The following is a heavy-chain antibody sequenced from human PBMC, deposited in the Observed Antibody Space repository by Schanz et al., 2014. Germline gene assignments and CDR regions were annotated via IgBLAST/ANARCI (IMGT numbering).Heavy chain of an antibody. J-gene: IGHJ3*01. V-gene: IGHV1-2*02. D-gene: IGHD3-3*01. CDR1: GNTLSAYY. CDR2: IDPNSGGT. CDR3: TRTASHDVWRGYIQKYEGDR. Sequence: GKQVQSGADVKKPGASVKVSCKASGNTLSAYYIHWIRQAPGQGLEWMGWIDPNSGGTNYAQKFQGRVTMTSDTSITTVYMEVNSLTSDDTAVFYCTRTASHDVWRGYIQKYEGDRWGQGTVVIVSS.